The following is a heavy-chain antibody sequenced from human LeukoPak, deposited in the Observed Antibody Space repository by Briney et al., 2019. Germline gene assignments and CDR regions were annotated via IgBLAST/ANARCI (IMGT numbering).Heavy chain of an antibody. J-gene: IGHJ5*02. CDR2: IRGGAENT. V-gene: IGHV3-23*01. CDR1: GFTFSTYS. CDR3: AILSWDGRGTFS. D-gene: IGHD2/OR15-2a*01. Sequence: GGSLRLLCADSGFTFSTYSMSWVRQAPGKGLEWVSAIRGGAENTYYADSVRGRFTISRDDYKDTLTLQMNSLRAEDTAIYYCAILSWDGRGTFSWGQGTLVTVSS.